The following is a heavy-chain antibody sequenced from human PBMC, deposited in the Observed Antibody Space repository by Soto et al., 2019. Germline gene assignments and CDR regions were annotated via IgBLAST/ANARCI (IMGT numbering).Heavy chain of an antibody. CDR3: AKEYGRLDY. CDR2: ISSSSGYT. D-gene: IGHD4-17*01. J-gene: IGHJ4*02. CDR1: GFTFSDYY. Sequence: GSLRLSCAASGFTFSDYYMSWIRQAPGKGLEWVSYISSSSGYTNYADSVKGRFTISRDNAKNSLYLQMNSLRAEDTAVYYCAKEYGRLDYWGQGTLVTVSS. V-gene: IGHV3-11*06.